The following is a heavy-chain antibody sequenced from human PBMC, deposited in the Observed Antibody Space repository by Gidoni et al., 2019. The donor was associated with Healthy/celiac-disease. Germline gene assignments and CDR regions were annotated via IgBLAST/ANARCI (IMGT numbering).Heavy chain of an antibody. Sequence: EVQLVQSGAEVKKPGESLKISCKGSGYSFTSYWIGWVRQLPGKGLEWMGIIYPGDSDTRYSPSFQGQVTISADKSISTAYLQWSSLKASDTAMYYCARSGAMVQGVIHYFDYWGQGTLVTVSS. D-gene: IGHD3-10*01. CDR1: GYSFTSYW. J-gene: IGHJ4*02. CDR2: IYPGDSDT. V-gene: IGHV5-51*01. CDR3: ARSGAMVQGVIHYFDY.